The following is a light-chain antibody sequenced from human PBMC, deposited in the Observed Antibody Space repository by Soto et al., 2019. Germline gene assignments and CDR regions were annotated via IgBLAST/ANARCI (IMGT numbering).Light chain of an antibody. V-gene: IGKV2-28*01. CDR1: QSLLHSNGYNY. CDR2: LGS. J-gene: IGKJ3*01. Sequence: DIVMTQSPLSLPVTPGEPASISCRSSQSLLHSNGYNYLDWYLQKPGQSPQLLISLGSHRASGVPDRFSGSGSGTDFTLKISRVEAEDVGVYYCLQALKTTLFTFCPGTKVDIK. CDR3: LQALKTTLFT.